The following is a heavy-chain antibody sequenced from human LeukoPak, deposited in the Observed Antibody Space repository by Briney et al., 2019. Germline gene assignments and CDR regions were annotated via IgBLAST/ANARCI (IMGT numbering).Heavy chain of an antibody. V-gene: IGHV4-34*01. CDR3: ARPAIAVAGTTDY. CDR1: GGSFSGYY. D-gene: IGHD6-19*01. CDR2: INHSGST. J-gene: IGHJ4*02. Sequence: PSETLSLTCAVYGGSFSGYYWSWIRQPPGKGLEWFGEINHSGSTNYNPSLKSRVTISVDTSKNQFSLKLSSVTAADTAVYYCARPAIAVAGTTDYWGQGTLVTVSS.